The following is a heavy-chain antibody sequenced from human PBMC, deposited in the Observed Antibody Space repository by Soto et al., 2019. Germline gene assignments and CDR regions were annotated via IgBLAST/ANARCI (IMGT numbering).Heavy chain of an antibody. CDR1: GGSFSGYY. Sequence: SETLSLTCAVYGGSFSGYYWSWIRQPPGKGLEWIGEINHSGSTNYNPSLKSRVTISVDTSKNQFSLKLSSVTAADTAVYYCARRIAAAGTRRYYYYYGMDVWGQGTTVTVSS. V-gene: IGHV4-34*01. CDR2: INHSGST. J-gene: IGHJ6*02. CDR3: ARRIAAAGTRRYYYYYGMDV. D-gene: IGHD6-13*01.